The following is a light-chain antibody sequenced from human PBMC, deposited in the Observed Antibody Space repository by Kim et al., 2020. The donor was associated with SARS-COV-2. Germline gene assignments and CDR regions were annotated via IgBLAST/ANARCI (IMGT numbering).Light chain of an antibody. CDR1: SGHSSYA. V-gene: IGLV4-69*01. J-gene: IGLJ3*02. CDR2: LNSDGSH. CDR3: QTWGTGIRV. Sequence: ASVKLTCTLSSGHSSYAIAWHQQQPEKGPRYLMKLNSDGSHSKGDGIPDRFSGSSSGAERYLTISSLQSEDEADYYCQTWGTGIRVFVGGTKLTVL.